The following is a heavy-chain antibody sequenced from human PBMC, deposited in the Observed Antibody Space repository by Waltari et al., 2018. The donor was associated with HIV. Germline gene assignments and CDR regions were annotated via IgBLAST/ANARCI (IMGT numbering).Heavy chain of an antibody. CDR3: ARLFGGSHGRFDS. D-gene: IGHD1-26*01. V-gene: IGHV4-59*01. CDR2: IYNTGST. CDR1: DGSISSYY. Sequence: QVQLQESGPGLVKPSETLSLTCTVSDGSISSYYWTWIRQPPGKRPEWIGYIYNTGSTNYNPSLRIRLTISIAPPRNRFFLRLNSVTAADTAVYYCARLFGGSHGRFDSWGPGTLVTVSS. J-gene: IGHJ5*01.